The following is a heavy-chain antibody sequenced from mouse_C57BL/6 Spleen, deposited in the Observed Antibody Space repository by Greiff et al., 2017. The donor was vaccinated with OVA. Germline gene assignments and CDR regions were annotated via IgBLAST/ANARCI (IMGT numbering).Heavy chain of an antibody. CDR3: ARGGLSYDYGGYDMDY. Sequence: VQLQQSGPELVKPGASVKISCKASGYTFTDYYMNWVKQSHGKSLEWIGDINPNNGGTSYNQKFKGKATLTVDTSSSTAYMELRSLTSEDSAVDYCARGGLSYDYGGYDMDYWGQGTSVTVSS. CDR2: INPNNGGT. D-gene: IGHD2-4*01. V-gene: IGHV1-26*01. CDR1: GYTFTDYY. J-gene: IGHJ4*01.